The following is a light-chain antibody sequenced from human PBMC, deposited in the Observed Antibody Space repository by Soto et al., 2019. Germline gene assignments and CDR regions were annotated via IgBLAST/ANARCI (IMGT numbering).Light chain of an antibody. V-gene: IGKV3-20*01. CDR3: QQYGSSRWT. Sequence: EIVLTQSPGTLSLSPGERATLSCRASQSVSSTYLAWYQQKPGQAPRLLLYGASSRATGIPDRISGSGSGTDFTLTISRLEPEDFAVYYCQQYGSSRWTFDQWTKVEIK. CDR1: QSVSSTY. J-gene: IGKJ1*01. CDR2: GAS.